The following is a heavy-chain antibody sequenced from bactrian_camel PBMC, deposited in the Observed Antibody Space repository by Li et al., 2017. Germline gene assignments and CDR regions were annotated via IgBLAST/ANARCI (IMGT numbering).Heavy chain of an antibody. CDR1: GYSVC. Sequence: HVQLVESGGGSVQAGGSLRLSCAASGYSVCMGWFRQAPGKEREGVARIVSGGSTMYADSVKGRFTISQDYARNTVYLQMNDLKPEDTAIYYCAADPPVRRCGSSWERHSYGHWGRGTQVTVS. CDR3: AADPPVRRCGSSWERHSYGH. CDR2: IVSGGST. D-gene: IGHD6*01. V-gene: IGHV3S53*01. J-gene: IGHJ4*01.